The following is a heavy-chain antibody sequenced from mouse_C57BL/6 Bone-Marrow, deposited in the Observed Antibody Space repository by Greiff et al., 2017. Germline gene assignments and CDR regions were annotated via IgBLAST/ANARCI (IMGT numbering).Heavy chain of an antibody. CDR3: ARSGYDDGLYYFDY. Sequence: QVQLKESGPELVKPGASVKISCKASGYAFSSSWMNWVKQRPGKGLEWIGRIYPGDGDTNYNGKFKGKATLTADKSSSTAYMQLSSLTSEDSAVYFCARSGYDDGLYYFDYWGQGTTLTVSS. D-gene: IGHD2-3*01. V-gene: IGHV1-82*01. CDR1: GYAFSSSW. J-gene: IGHJ2*01. CDR2: IYPGDGDT.